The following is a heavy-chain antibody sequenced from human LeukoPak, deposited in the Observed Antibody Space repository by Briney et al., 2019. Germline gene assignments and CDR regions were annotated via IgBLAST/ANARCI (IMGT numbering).Heavy chain of an antibody. CDR3: AKEGEVRGVIERGIDY. CDR1: GGTFSSYA. J-gene: IGHJ4*02. D-gene: IGHD3-10*01. Sequence: SVKVSCKASGGTFSSYAISWVRQAPGQGLAWMGRIIPILGIANYAQKFQGRVTITADKSTSTAYMELSSLRSEDTAVYYCAKEGEVRGVIERGIDYWGQGTLVTVSS. CDR2: IIPILGIA. V-gene: IGHV1-69*04.